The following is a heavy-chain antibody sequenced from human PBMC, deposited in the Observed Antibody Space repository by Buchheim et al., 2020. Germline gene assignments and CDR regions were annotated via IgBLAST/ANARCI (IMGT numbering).Heavy chain of an antibody. CDR3: AKHQEYSGYEHDYYYYMNV. CDR2: ISGSGGST. J-gene: IGHJ6*03. CDR1: GFTFSSHW. V-gene: IGHV3-23*04. Sequence: EVQLVESGGGLVQPGGSLRLSCAASGFTFSSHWMHWVRQAPGKGLEWVSAISGSGGSTYYADSVKGRFTISRDNSKNTLYLQMNSLRAEDTAVYYCAKHQEYSGYEHDYYYYMNVWGKGTT. D-gene: IGHD5-12*01.